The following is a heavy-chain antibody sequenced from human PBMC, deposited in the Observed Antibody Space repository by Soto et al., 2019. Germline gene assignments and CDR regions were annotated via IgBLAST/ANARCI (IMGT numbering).Heavy chain of an antibody. Sequence: PSETLSLTCAVYGGSFSGYYWSWIRQPPGKGLEWIGEINHSGSTNYNPSLKSRVTISVDTSKNQFSLKLSSVTAADTAVYYSARGVGYYDFWRGYYLNWFDPWGQGTLVTVSS. CDR1: GGSFSGYY. V-gene: IGHV4-34*01. CDR3: ARGVGYYDFWRGYYLNWFDP. D-gene: IGHD3-3*01. CDR2: INHSGST. J-gene: IGHJ5*02.